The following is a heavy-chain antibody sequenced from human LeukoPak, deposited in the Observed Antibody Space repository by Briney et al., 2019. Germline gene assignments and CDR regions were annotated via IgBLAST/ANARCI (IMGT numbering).Heavy chain of an antibody. CDR2: IIPIFGTA. V-gene: IGHV1-69*13. CDR3: ARDHPHNQAFDI. D-gene: IGHD1-14*01. J-gene: IGHJ3*02. Sequence: ASVKVSCKASGGTFSSYAISWVRQAPGQGLEWMGGIIPIFGTANYAQKFQGRVTITADESTSTAYMELSSLRSEDTAVYYCARDHPHNQAFDIWGQGTMVTVSS. CDR1: GGTFSSYA.